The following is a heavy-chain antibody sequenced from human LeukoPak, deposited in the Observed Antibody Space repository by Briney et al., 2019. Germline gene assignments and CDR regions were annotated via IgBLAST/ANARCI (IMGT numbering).Heavy chain of an antibody. V-gene: IGHV3-23*01. D-gene: IGHD3-10*01. CDR1: GFTFRSYA. CDR2: ISAGGGST. J-gene: IGHJ4*02. CDR3: ANSYYYGSGSYYNPPPYFDY. Sequence: GGSLRLSCAASGFTFRSYAMSWVRQAPGKGLEWVSTISAGGGSTYYADSVKGRFTISRDNTENTLYLQMNSLRAEDTAVYYCANSYYYGSGSYYNPPPYFDYWGQGTLVTVSS.